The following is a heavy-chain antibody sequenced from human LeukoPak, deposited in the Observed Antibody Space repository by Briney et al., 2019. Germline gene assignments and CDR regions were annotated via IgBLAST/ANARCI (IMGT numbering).Heavy chain of an antibody. J-gene: IGHJ4*02. D-gene: IGHD3-16*02. V-gene: IGHV2-70*11. CDR2: IDWDDDK. CDR3: ARMLYDYVWGSYRYTFDY. Sequence: SGPALVKPTQTLTLTCTFSGFSLSTSGMCVSWIRQPPGKALEWLARIDWDDDKYYSTSLKTRLTISKDTSKNQVVLTMTNMDPVDTATYYCARMLYDYVWGSYRYTFDYWGQGTLVTVSS. CDR1: GFSLSTSGMC.